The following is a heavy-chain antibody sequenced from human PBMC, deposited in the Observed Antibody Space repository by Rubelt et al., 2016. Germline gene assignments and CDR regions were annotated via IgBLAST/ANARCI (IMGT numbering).Heavy chain of an antibody. CDR3: ATQPMYYYDSSGFDY. CDR2: IYYSGST. CDR1: GGSISSYY. D-gene: IGHD3-22*01. Sequence: QVQLQESGPGLVKPSETLSLTCTVSGGSISSYYWSWIRQPPGKGLEWIGYIYYSGSTNYNPSLKSRFTISVDTSKNQFSLKLSSVTAADTAVYYCATQPMYYYDSSGFDYWGQGSLVTVSS. J-gene: IGHJ4*02. V-gene: IGHV4-59*12.